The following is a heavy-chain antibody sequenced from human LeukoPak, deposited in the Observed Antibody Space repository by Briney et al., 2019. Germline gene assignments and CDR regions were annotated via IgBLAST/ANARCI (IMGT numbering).Heavy chain of an antibody. CDR1: GFSFSNYG. CDR2: IRIDGSDK. D-gene: IGHD5-18*01. V-gene: IGHV3-30*02. J-gene: IGHJ3*02. Sequence: PGGSLRLSRAATGFSFSNYGMHWVRQAPGKGLEWVAFIRIDGSDKYYADSVKGRFTFSRDNPKNTLYLQMNSLRAEDTAVYYCAKDRGYSLCVFDIWGQGTMVTVSS. CDR3: AKDRGYSLCVFDI.